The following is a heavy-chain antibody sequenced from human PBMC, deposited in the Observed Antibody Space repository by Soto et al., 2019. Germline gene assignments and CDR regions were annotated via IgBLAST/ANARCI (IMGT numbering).Heavy chain of an antibody. CDR3: ARLQVGYYDGNPYPYYFDY. Sequence: QVQLQESGPGLVKPSETLSLTCTVSGDPMTYYWWSWIRQPPGRGLECLGYIQNSGSTKYNPSLESRLYISLDTSKKQFSLELTSVTAADTAVYYCARLQVGYYDGNPYPYYFDYWGQGSLVTVSS. V-gene: IGHV4-59*01. D-gene: IGHD3-22*01. CDR1: GDPMTYYW. CDR2: IQNSGST. J-gene: IGHJ4*02.